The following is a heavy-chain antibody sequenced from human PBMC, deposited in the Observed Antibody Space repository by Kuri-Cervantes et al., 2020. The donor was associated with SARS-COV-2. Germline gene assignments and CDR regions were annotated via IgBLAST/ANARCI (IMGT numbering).Heavy chain of an antibody. CDR2: ISSTSSPI. CDR3: ARDVYDYVWGSYRYTSPFDY. J-gene: IGHJ4*02. CDR1: GFTFSSYE. Sequence: GESLKISCAASGFTFSSYEMNWVRQAPGKGLEWISYISSTSSPIYYADSVQGRFTLTRDSAKNSLYLQMNSLRAEDTAVYYCARDVYDYVWGSYRYTSPFDYWGQGTLVTVSS. V-gene: IGHV3-48*03. D-gene: IGHD3-16*02.